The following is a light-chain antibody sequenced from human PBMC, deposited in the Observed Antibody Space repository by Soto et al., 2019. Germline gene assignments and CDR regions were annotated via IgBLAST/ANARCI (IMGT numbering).Light chain of an antibody. CDR3: SSFTSTSTLVV. CDR1: SSDVGDYDF. CDR2: EVS. V-gene: IGLV2-14*01. Sequence: QSALTQPASVSGSPGQSITISCTGSSSDVGDYDFVSWYQQHPGKAPKLIIYEVSDRPSGVSNRFSGSKSGNTASLTISGLQAEDDAHYYCSSFTSTSTLVVFRGGTKLPVL. J-gene: IGLJ2*01.